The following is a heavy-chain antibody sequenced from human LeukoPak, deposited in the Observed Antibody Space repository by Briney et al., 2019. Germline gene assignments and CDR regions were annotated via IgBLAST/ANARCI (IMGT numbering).Heavy chain of an antibody. Sequence: GGSLRLSCAASGFTFSSYAMHWVRQAPGKGLEWVAVISYDGSNKYYADSVKGRFTISRDNSKNTLYLQMNSLRAEDTAVYYCARSRYSGSYWGGYYYYYGMDVWGQGTTVTVSS. CDR3: ARSRYSGSYWGGYYYYYGMDV. D-gene: IGHD1-26*01. CDR1: GFTFSSYA. CDR2: ISYDGSNK. J-gene: IGHJ6*02. V-gene: IGHV3-30-3*01.